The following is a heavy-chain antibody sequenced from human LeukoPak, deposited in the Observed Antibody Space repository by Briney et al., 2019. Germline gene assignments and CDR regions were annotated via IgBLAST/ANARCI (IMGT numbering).Heavy chain of an antibody. J-gene: IGHJ3*01. D-gene: IGHD6-13*01. CDR1: GYTFINSY. V-gene: IGHV1-46*01. Sequence: ASVKVSCKSSGYTFINSYIHWVRQAPGQGLEWMGIINPSGGSPTYAQKFQGRVTMTSDMSTSTVYMELSSLGSEDTAVYYCARDVAAAGSAFDFWGQGTMVTVSS. CDR3: ARDVAAAGSAFDF. CDR2: INPSGGSP.